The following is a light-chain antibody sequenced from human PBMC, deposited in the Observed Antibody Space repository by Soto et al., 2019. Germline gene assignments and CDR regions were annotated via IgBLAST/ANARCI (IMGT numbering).Light chain of an antibody. V-gene: IGKV3-11*01. CDR3: QQRSTWSPT. Sequence: EIVLTQSPATLSLSPGDRATLSCRASQSVDAYLARYQQRPGQAPRLLIFDASNRATGIPTRFSGSGSGTDFTLTISSLEPEDFAVYYCQQRSTWSPTFGQGTKVEIK. J-gene: IGKJ1*01. CDR2: DAS. CDR1: QSVDAY.